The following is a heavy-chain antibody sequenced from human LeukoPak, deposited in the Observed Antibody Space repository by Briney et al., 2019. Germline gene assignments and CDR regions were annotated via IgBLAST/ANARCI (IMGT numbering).Heavy chain of an antibody. D-gene: IGHD3-22*01. V-gene: IGHV3-7*01. CDR3: ARDRGTYYYDTTSHYDAFDI. Sequence: PGGSLRLSCAASGVTFSTYWMSWVRQAPGKGLEWVANIKQDESEKYYVDSVKGRFTISRDNAKNSLYLQMSSLRAEDTAVYYCARDRGTYYYDTTSHYDAFDIWGQGTMVTVSS. CDR1: GVTFSTYW. J-gene: IGHJ3*02. CDR2: IKQDESEK.